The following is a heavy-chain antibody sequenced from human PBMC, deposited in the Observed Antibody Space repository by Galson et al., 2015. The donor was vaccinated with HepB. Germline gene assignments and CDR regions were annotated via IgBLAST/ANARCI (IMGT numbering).Heavy chain of an antibody. V-gene: IGHV4-34*01. CDR3: ARESGYGSGSYFRYWYFDL. J-gene: IGHJ2*01. CDR2: INHSGST. D-gene: IGHD3-10*01. CDR1: GGSFSGSY. Sequence: SETLSLTCAVYGGSFSGSYWSWIRQPPGKGLEWIGEINHSGSTNYNPSLKSRVTISVDTSKNQFSLKLSSVTAADTAVYYCARESGYGSGSYFRYWYFDLWGRGTLVTVSS.